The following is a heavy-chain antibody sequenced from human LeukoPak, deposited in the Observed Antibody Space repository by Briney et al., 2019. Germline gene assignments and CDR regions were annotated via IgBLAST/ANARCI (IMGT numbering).Heavy chain of an antibody. D-gene: IGHD2-21*02. CDR1: GFTFSSYG. V-gene: IGHV3-30*02. CDR3: ARSIVVVTASFDY. J-gene: IGHJ4*02. CDR2: IRYDGSNK. Sequence: GGSLRLSCAASGFTFSSYGMHWVRQAPGKGLEWVAFIRYDGSNKYYADSVKGRFTISRDNSKNTLYLQMNSLRAEDTAVYYCARSIVVVTASFDYWGQGTLVTVSS.